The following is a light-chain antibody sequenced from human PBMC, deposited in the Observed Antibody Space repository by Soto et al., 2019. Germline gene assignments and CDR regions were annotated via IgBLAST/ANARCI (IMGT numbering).Light chain of an antibody. CDR3: QSYDTSLSAYV. CDR2: GSS. V-gene: IGLV1-40*01. J-gene: IGLJ1*01. CDR1: SSNIGAGYD. Sequence: QSVLTQPPSVSGAPGQRVTISYAGTSSNIGAGYDIHWYQQFPGTAPKLLIYGSSNRPSGVPDRFSVSKSGTSASLAITGLQAEDEADYYCQSYDTSLSAYVFGTGTKVTVL.